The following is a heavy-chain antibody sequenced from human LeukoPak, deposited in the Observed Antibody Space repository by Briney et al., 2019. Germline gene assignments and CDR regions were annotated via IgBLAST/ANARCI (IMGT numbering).Heavy chain of an antibody. CDR2: IIPIFGTA. CDR3: ARVGAALSIFGVVTDYYYYGMDV. J-gene: IGHJ6*02. V-gene: IGHV1-69*13. D-gene: IGHD3-3*01. Sequence: ASVTVSCTASGGTFSSYAISWVRQAPGQGLEWMGGIIPIFGTANYAQKFQGRVTITADESTSTAYMELSSLRSEDTAVYYCARVGAALSIFGVVTDYYYYGMDVWGQGTTVTVSS. CDR1: GGTFSSYA.